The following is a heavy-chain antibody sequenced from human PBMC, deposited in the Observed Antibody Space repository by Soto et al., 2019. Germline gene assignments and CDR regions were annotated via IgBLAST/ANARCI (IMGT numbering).Heavy chain of an antibody. CDR2: IHDSGAI. D-gene: IGHD4-4*01. V-gene: IGHV4-59*01. CDR1: GGSISPYY. J-gene: IGHJ4*02. CDR3: AREYSSFDY. Sequence: QVQLQESGPGLVKPSETLSLTCTVSGGSISPYYWHWIRQPPGKGLEWIGYIHDSGAIYYNPSLNSRLVLSMDMSKRQFSLRLSPVTAADTAVYYCAREYSSFDYWGRGAPVTVSS.